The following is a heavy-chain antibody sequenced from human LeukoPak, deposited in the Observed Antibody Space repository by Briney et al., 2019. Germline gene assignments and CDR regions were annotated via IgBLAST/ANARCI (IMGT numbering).Heavy chain of an antibody. Sequence: ASVKVSCKASGYTFTSYAMHWVRQAPGQRLEWRGWINAGNGNTKYSQKFQGRVTITRDTSTSTAYMELSSLRSEDTAVYYCARFHTLNWVPDYWGQGTLVTVSS. CDR2: INAGNGNT. J-gene: IGHJ4*02. CDR1: GYTFTSYA. D-gene: IGHD7-27*01. CDR3: ARFHTLNWVPDY. V-gene: IGHV1-3*01.